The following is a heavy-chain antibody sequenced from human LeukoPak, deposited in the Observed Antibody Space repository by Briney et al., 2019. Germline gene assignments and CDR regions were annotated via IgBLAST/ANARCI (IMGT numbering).Heavy chain of an antibody. J-gene: IGHJ3*02. D-gene: IGHD3-22*01. V-gene: IGHV4-59*12. CDR3: AKDPIVVVMTDAFDI. Sequence: PSETLSLTCTVSGGSMSSYYWSWIRQPPGKGLEWIGYIYYSGSTNYNPSLKSRVTISVDTSKNQFSLNLSSVTAADTAVYYCAKDPIVVVMTDAFDIWGQGTMVTVSS. CDR1: GGSMSSYY. CDR2: IYYSGST.